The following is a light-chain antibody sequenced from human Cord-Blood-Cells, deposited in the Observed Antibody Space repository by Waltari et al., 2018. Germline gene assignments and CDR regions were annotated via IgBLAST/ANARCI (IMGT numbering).Light chain of an antibody. J-gene: IGLJ3*02. CDR1: SSNIGSES. CDR2: RNN. Sequence: QSVLTQPNLPPGTTAQRRTISCSGSSSNIGSESLYLYQQLPGTAPKLPIYRNNQRPSGVPDRFSGSKSGTSAALAISGLRSEDEADYYCAAWDDSLSGWVFGGGTKLTVL. V-gene: IGLV1-47*01. CDR3: AAWDDSLSGWV.